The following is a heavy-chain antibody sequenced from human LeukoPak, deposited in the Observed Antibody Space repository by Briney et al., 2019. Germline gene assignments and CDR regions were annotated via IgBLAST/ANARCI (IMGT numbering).Heavy chain of an antibody. J-gene: IGHJ4*02. Sequence: GGSLRLSCQASGFPFGGKPLSWFRRPQGKGRRGVSAIRGSGDSTYYADSVKGRFTVSRDNSKNTLYLQMNSLRAEDTAVYYCAKVVYSDSFPSDCWGQGTLVTVSS. CDR3: AKVVYSDSFPSDC. V-gene: IGHV3-23*01. CDR2: IRGSGDST. CDR1: GFPFGGKP. D-gene: IGHD1-14*01.